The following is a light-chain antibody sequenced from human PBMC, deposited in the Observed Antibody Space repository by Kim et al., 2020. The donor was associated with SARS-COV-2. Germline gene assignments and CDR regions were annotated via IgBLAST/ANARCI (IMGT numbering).Light chain of an antibody. Sequence: GTVTLTGVSSTGPVTSGHDANCVQQEPGQAPRTLILPPTNRQSWTPARFSGSLLGGKAALTLTGAQPEDEADYYCLLVYAAARLWVFGGGTQLTVL. CDR3: LLVYAAARLWV. J-gene: IGLJ3*02. CDR1: TGPVTSGHD. CDR2: PPT. V-gene: IGLV7-46*01.